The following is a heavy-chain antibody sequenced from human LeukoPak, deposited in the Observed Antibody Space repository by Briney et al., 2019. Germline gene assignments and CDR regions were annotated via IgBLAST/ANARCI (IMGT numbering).Heavy chain of an antibody. Sequence: SETLSLTCTVSGGSISSSSYYWSWIRQPPGKGLEWIGYIYYSGSTNYNPSLKSRVTISVGTSKNQFSLKLSSVTAADTAVYYCARDRPYYYYMDVWGKGTTVTVSS. CDR1: GGSISSSSYY. J-gene: IGHJ6*03. CDR2: IYYSGST. CDR3: ARDRPYYYYMDV. V-gene: IGHV4-61*01.